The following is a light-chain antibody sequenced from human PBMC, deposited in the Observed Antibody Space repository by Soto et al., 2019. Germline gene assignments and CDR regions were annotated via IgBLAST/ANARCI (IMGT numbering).Light chain of an antibody. CDR2: GVS. V-gene: IGLV2-8*01. CDR3: SSQPGSDSLMV. CDR1: SSDIGTFSS. J-gene: IGLJ2*01. Sequence: QSALTQPPSASGSPGQSVTISCTGTSSDIGTFSSLSWYQQYPGTAPKLMMCGVSQRPSGVPDRFSGSKSANTASLAVSGLQDEDEAEYYCSSQPGSDSLMVFGGGTTLPVL.